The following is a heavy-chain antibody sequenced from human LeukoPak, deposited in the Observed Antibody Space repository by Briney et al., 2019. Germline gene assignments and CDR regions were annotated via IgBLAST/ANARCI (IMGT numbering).Heavy chain of an antibody. D-gene: IGHD6-13*01. Sequence: GESLKISCKGSGYSFTSYWIGWVRQIPGKGLEWMGISYPGDSDTRYSPSSQGQVTISADKSISTAYLQWSSLKASDTAMFYCARHQGAAAEGAYGMDVWGQGTTVTVSS. CDR3: ARHQGAAAEGAYGMDV. CDR2: SYPGDSDT. V-gene: IGHV5-51*01. CDR1: GYSFTSYW. J-gene: IGHJ6*02.